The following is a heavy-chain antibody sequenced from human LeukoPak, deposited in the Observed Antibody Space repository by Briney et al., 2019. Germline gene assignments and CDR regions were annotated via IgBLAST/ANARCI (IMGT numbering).Heavy chain of an antibody. D-gene: IGHD6-19*01. CDR3: ARDYHHGYSSGWIFDY. Sequence: SVKVSCKASGGTFSSYAISWVRQAPGQGLEWMGWIIPILGIANYAQKFEGRVTIAADKSTSTAYMELSSLRSEDTAVYYCARDYHHGYSSGWIFDYWGQGTLVTVSS. CDR2: IIPILGIA. J-gene: IGHJ4*02. V-gene: IGHV1-69*10. CDR1: GGTFSSYA.